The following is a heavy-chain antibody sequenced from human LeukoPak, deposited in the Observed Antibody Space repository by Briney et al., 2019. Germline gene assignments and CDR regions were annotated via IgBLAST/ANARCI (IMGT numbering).Heavy chain of an antibody. CDR2: IYYSGST. J-gene: IGHJ5*02. D-gene: IGHD2-2*01. Sequence: SQTLSLTCTVSGGSISSGDYYWSWIRQPPGKGLEWIGYIYYSGSTYYNPSLKSRVTISVDTSKNQFSLKLSSVTAADTAVYYCARDGPMIVVVPAARFTDPWGQGTLVTVSS. CDR3: ARDGPMIVVVPAARFTDP. V-gene: IGHV4-30-4*08. CDR1: GGSISSGDYY.